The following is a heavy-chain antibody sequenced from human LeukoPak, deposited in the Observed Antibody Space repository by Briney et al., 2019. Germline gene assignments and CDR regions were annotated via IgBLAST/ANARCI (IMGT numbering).Heavy chain of an antibody. CDR2: IWYAGTNT. V-gene: IGHV3-33*01. J-gene: IGHJ4*02. CDR3: VRDHDYGGNEYYFDY. CDR1: GFTFSHYA. Sequence: GGSLRLSCAAPGFTFSHYAMHWVRQAPGNGLEWVAVIWYAGTNTTVSDSVKGRFTISRDNSKDTLYLEINSLRAEDTAVYYCVRDHDYGGNEYYFDYWGQGTLVTVSS. D-gene: IGHD4-23*01.